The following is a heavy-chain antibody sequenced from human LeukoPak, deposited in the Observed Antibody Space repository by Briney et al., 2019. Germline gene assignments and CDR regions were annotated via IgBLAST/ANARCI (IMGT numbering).Heavy chain of an antibody. V-gene: IGHV1-69*10. D-gene: IGHD4-17*01. CDR3: ARAAMTTVTLMVW. CDR1: GGTFSSYA. CDR2: IIPILGTA. Sequence: GASVKVSCKASGGTFSSYAISWVRQAPGQGLEWMGGIIPILGTANYAQKFQGRVTMTRDTSTSTVYMELSSLRSEDTAVYYCARAAMTTVTLMVWWGQGTLVTVSS. J-gene: IGHJ4*02.